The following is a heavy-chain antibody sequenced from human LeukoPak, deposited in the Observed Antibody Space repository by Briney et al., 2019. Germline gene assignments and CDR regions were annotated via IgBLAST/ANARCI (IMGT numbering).Heavy chain of an antibody. Sequence: PSETLSLTCTVSGGSISSYYWSWIRQPAGKGLEWIGRIYTSGSTNYNPSLKSRVTISVDTSKNQFSLKLSSVTAADTAVYYCAREAAIGYCSGGSCYYFDYWGQGTLVTVSS. CDR2: IYTSGST. J-gene: IGHJ4*02. CDR1: GGSISSYY. CDR3: AREAAIGYCSGGSCYYFDY. V-gene: IGHV4-4*07. D-gene: IGHD2-15*01.